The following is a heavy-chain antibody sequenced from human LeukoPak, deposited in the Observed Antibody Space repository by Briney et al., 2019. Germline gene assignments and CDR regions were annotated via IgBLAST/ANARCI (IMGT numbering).Heavy chain of an antibody. CDR1: GYTFIGYY. V-gene: IGHV1-2*02. CDR3: ARVHRIYGMDV. Sequence: ASVKVSCKASGYTFIGYYMHWERQAPGQGLEWMGWINPNSGGTNYAQKFQGRVTMTRGTSTSTAYMELSRLGSDDTAVYYCARVHRIYGMDVWGQGTTVTVSS. J-gene: IGHJ6*02. CDR2: INPNSGGT.